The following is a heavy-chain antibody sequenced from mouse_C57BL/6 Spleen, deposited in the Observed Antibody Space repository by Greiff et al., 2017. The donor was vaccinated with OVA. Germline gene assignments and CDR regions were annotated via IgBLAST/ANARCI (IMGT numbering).Heavy chain of an antibody. D-gene: IGHD2-2*01. V-gene: IGHV2-2*01. CDR1: GFSLTSYG. CDR2: IWSGGST. Sequence: VQVVESGPGLVQPSQSLSITCTVSGFSLTSYGVHWVRQSPGKGLEWLGVIWSGGSTDYNAAFISRLSISKDNSKSQVFFKMNSLQADDTAIYYCARKGTMVTTDAMDYWGQGTSVTVSS. CDR3: ARKGTMVTTDAMDY. J-gene: IGHJ4*01.